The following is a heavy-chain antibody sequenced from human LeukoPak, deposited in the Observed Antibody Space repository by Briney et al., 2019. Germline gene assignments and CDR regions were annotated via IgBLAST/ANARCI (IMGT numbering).Heavy chain of an antibody. CDR2: IYYSGST. J-gene: IGHJ4*02. Sequence: SETLSLTSTVSGGSISSSSYYWGWIRQPPGKGLEWIGSIYYSGSTYYNPSLKSRVTISVDTSKNQFSLKLSSVTAANTAVYYCARMYSSSWFLLDYWGQGTLVTVSS. D-gene: IGHD6-13*01. CDR1: GGSISSSSYY. CDR3: ARMYSSSWFLLDY. V-gene: IGHV4-39*01.